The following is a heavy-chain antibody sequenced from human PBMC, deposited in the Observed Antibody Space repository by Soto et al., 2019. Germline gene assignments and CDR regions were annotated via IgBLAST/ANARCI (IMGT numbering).Heavy chain of an antibody. CDR3: ASAPLGSGTNRVCSRGMDV. Sequence: GGSLRLSCAGSGFTFRDNYMAWIRQAPGKGLEWVSYINSNSLYTHYADSVKGRFTISRDNAKNSLYLQLNSLRAEDTAVYYCASAPLGSGTNRVCSRGMDVWGQGTTVTVSS. J-gene: IGHJ6*02. CDR1: GFTFRDNY. V-gene: IGHV3-11*06. D-gene: IGHD2-8*01. CDR2: INSNSLYT.